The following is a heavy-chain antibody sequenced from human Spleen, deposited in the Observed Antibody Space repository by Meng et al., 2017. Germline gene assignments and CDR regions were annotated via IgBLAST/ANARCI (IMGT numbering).Heavy chain of an antibody. Sequence: SLKISCTASGFTFDDYAIYWARQAPGKGLEWVSGISWNSGSIGYADSVKGRFTISRDNAKNSLYLQMNSLRAEDTAVYYCARGKGGYGSLDVWGQGTTVTVSS. J-gene: IGHJ6*02. CDR1: GFTFDDYA. CDR3: ARGKGGYGSLDV. V-gene: IGHV3-9*01. CDR2: ISWNSGSI. D-gene: IGHD3-10*01.